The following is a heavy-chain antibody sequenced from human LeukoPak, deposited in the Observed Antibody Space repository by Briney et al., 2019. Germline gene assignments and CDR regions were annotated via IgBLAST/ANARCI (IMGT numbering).Heavy chain of an antibody. V-gene: IGHV4-34*01. J-gene: IGHJ4*02. CDR2: INHSGST. D-gene: IGHD3-10*01. CDR3: AAEYYYGSGSYEQFDY. Sequence: SETLSLTCAVYGGSFSGYHWSWIRQPPGKGLEWIGEINHSGSTNYNPSLKSRVTISVDTSKNQFSLKLSSVTAADTAVYYCAAEYYYGSGSYEQFDYWGQGTLVTVSS. CDR1: GGSFSGYH.